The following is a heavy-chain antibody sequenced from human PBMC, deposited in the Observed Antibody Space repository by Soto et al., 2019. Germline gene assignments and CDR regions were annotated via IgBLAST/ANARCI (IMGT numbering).Heavy chain of an antibody. CDR1: GGSFSGYY. V-gene: IGHV4-34*01. CDR3: ARAPKVSGSAQTRPDF. CDR2: INHSGTT. J-gene: IGHJ4*02. D-gene: IGHD6-6*01. Sequence: SETLSLTCAVYGGSFSGYYWSWIRQPPGKGLEWIGEINHSGTTNYSPSLKSRVSISVDTSKNQFSLNLTSLTAADTAVYYCARAPKVSGSAQTRPDFWGQGSLVTSPQ.